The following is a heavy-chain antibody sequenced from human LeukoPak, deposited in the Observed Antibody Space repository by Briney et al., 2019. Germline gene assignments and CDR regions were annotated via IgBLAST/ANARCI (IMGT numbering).Heavy chain of an antibody. CDR3: ARDPLNGALDI. V-gene: IGHV3-7*01. CDR2: MNPDGSTI. Sequence: GGSLRLSCTASGFSFSGSWMGWVRQLPGKGLEWLADMNPDGSTIVYVDSVKGRFTISRNNAKNSVYLQMDGLRAEDTAVYYCARDPLNGALDIWGQGTLVTVSS. J-gene: IGHJ3*02. CDR1: GFSFSGSW.